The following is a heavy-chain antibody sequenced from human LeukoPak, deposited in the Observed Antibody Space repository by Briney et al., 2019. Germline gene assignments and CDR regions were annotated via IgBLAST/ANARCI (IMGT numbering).Heavy chain of an antibody. CDR3: ARRPSSSWYYYYYMDV. CDR2: IYPGDSDT. Sequence: GESLKISCKGSGYSFTSYWIGWVRQMPGKGLEWMGIIYPGDSDTRYSPSFQGQVTISADKSISTAYLQWSSLKASDTAMYYCARRPSSSWYYYYYMDVWGKGTTLTVSS. CDR1: GYSFTSYW. J-gene: IGHJ6*03. V-gene: IGHV5-51*01. D-gene: IGHD6-13*01.